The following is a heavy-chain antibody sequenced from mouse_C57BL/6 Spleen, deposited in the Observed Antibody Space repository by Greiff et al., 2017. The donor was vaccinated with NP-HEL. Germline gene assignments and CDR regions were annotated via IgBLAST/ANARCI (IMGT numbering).Heavy chain of an antibody. Sequence: DVKLQESGGGLVKPGGSLKLSCAASGFTFSSYAMSWVRQTPEKRLEWVATISDGGSYTYYPDNVKGRFTISRDNAKNNLYLQMSHLKSEDTAMYYCARDKVLDYWGQGTTLTVSS. V-gene: IGHV5-4*01. CDR2: ISDGGSYT. J-gene: IGHJ2*01. CDR3: ARDKVLDY. CDR1: GFTFSSYA.